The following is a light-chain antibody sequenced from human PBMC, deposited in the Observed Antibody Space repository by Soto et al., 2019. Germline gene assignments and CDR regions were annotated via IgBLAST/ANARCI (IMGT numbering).Light chain of an antibody. V-gene: IGKV3-20*01. CDR3: QDYGTPPPGT. Sequence: EVVLTQSPGALSLSPGEGVTLSCRASQNIRGNELAWYRQKRGQAPRLLMYGGSTRADGIPDRFSGRGTGKNFTSTLSKLEPESLAVFFLQDYGTPPPGTFGQGTKLEIK. J-gene: IGKJ1*01. CDR2: GGS. CDR1: QNIRGNE.